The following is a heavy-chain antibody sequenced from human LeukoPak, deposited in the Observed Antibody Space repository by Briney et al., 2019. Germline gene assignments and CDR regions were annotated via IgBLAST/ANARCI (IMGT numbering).Heavy chain of an antibody. D-gene: IGHD3-10*01. V-gene: IGHV4-4*07. CDR1: GGSISSYY. Sequence: SETLSLTCTVSGGSISSYYWSWIRQPAGKGLEWIGRIYTSGSTNYNPSLKSRVTISVDASKNQFSLKLSSVTAADTAVYYCARHVPYYYGSGSYYHTNYYYYYMDVWGKGTTVTISS. CDR3: ARHVPYYYGSGSYYHTNYYYYYMDV. CDR2: IYTSGST. J-gene: IGHJ6*03.